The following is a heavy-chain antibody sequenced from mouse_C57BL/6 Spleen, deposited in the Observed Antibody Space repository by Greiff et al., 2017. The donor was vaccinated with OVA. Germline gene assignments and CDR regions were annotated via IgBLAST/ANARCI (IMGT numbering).Heavy chain of an antibody. CDR3: ATVYYYGSSYDYFDY. CDR1: GYTFTDYY. D-gene: IGHD1-1*01. V-gene: IGHV1-19*01. J-gene: IGHJ2*01. CDR2: INPYNGGT. Sequence: VQLKESGPVLVKPGASVKMSCKASGYTFTDYYMNWVKQSHGKSLEWIGVINPYNGGTSYNQKFKGKATLTVDKSSSTAYMELNSLTSEDSAVYYCATVYYYGSSYDYFDYWGQGTTLTVSS.